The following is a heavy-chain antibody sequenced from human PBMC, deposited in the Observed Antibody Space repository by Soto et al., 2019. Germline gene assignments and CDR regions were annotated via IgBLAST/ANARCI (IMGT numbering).Heavy chain of an antibody. CDR2: INHSGST. D-gene: IGHD6-13*01. CDR3: ARSARSSSNWFDP. J-gene: IGHJ5*02. V-gene: IGHV4-34*01. CDR1: GGSFSGYY. Sequence: SETLSLTCAVYGGSFSGYYWSWIRQPPGKGLEWIGEINHSGSTNYNPSLKSRVTISVDTSKNQFSLKLSSVTAADTAVYYCARSARSSSNWFDPWGQGTLVTVS.